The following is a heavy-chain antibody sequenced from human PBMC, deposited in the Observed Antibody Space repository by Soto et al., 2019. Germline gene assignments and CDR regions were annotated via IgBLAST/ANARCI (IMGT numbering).Heavy chain of an antibody. Sequence: GGSLRLSCAASGFTFDDYTMHWVRQAPGKGLEWVSLISWDGGSTYYADSVKGRFTISRDNSKNSLYLQMNSLRTEDTALYYCAKDMGQLWLPGIFVFWCQGTVV. D-gene: IGHD5-18*01. J-gene: IGHJ4*02. CDR1: GFTFDDYT. CDR3: AKDMGQLWLPGIFVF. CDR2: ISWDGGST. V-gene: IGHV3-43*01.